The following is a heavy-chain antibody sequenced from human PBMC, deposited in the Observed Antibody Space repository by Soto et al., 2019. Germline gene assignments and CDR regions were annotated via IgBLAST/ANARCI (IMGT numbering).Heavy chain of an antibody. CDR1: GGSFSGYY. CDR3: ARDKITGVLDY. Sequence: QVQLQQWGAGLLKPSETLSLTCAVYGGSFSGYYWTWIRQPPGTGLEWIGESNHSGSTNYNPSLKSRGTLAVDKSKTQFSLKLCSVNAAGTAVDYCARDKITGVLDYWGQGTLVTVSS. J-gene: IGHJ4*02. D-gene: IGHD2-8*02. CDR2: SNHSGST. V-gene: IGHV4-34*01.